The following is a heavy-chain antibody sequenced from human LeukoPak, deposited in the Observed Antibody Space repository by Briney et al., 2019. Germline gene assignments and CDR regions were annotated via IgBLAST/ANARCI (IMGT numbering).Heavy chain of an antibody. CDR1: GFTFSSYA. D-gene: IGHD3-22*01. J-gene: IGHJ4*02. Sequence: GGSLRLSCAASGFTFSSYAMSWVRQAPGKGLKWVSAISDSGGSTYYADSVKGRFTISRDNSKNTLYLQMNSLRAEDTAVYYCASYYYDSSGYYYRPAYYFDYWGQGTLVTVSS. CDR3: ASYYYDSSGYYYRPAYYFDY. V-gene: IGHV3-23*01. CDR2: ISDSGGST.